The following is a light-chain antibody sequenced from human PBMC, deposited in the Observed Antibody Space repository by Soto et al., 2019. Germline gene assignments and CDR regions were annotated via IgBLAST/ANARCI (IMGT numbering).Light chain of an antibody. CDR1: QSLVLSDGNTY. CDR2: KIF. Sequence: IVMTQSPLSSRVTLGQPASISCRSSQSLVLSDGNTYLSWLHQRPGQPPRLLIYKIFNRFSGVPDRFSGSGAGTDFTLTISRVEAEDVGVYSCMQAKDFPITFGGGTKLEI. J-gene: IGKJ4*01. V-gene: IGKV2-24*01. CDR3: MQAKDFPIT.